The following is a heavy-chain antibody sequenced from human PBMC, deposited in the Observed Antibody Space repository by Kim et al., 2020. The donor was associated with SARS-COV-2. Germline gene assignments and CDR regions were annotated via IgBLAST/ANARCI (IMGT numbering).Heavy chain of an antibody. Sequence: SETLSLTCAVYGGSFSGYYWSWIRQPPGKGLEWIGEINHSGSTNYNPSLKSRVTISVDTSKNQFSLKLSSVTAADTALYYCAKRLAYYYDSSGYYPRWGQGTMVTVSS. CDR1: GGSFSGYY. CDR2: INHSGST. V-gene: IGHV4-34*01. J-gene: IGHJ3*01. D-gene: IGHD3-22*01. CDR3: AKRLAYYYDSSGYYPR.